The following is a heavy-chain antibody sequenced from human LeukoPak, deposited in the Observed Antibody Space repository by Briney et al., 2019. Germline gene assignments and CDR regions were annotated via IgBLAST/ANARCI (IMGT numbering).Heavy chain of an antibody. Sequence: GGSLRLSCAGSGFIVSSNYMSWVRQAAGKGLEWVSGIYGSSRTYYADSVKGRFTISRDNSKNTVYLQMDSLRAEDTAVYYCARDRADGYNYGDYFDNWGQGTLVTVSS. CDR3: ARDRADGYNYGDYFDN. J-gene: IGHJ4*02. CDR2: IYGSSRT. V-gene: IGHV3-66*01. D-gene: IGHD5-18*01. CDR1: GFIVSSNY.